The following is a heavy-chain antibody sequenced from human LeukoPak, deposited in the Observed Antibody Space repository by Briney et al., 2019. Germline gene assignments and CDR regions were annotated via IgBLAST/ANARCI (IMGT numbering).Heavy chain of an antibody. J-gene: IGHJ4*02. V-gene: IGHV3-30*18. CDR3: AKDHDSSGYYGGPIDY. CDR2: ISYDGSNK. Sequence: GRSLRLSCAASGITFSSYVMHWVRQAPGKGLEWVAVISYDGSNKYYADSVKGRFTISRDNSKNTLYLQMNSLRAEDTAVYYCAKDHDSSGYYGGPIDYWGQGTLVTVSS. CDR1: GITFSSYV. D-gene: IGHD3-22*01.